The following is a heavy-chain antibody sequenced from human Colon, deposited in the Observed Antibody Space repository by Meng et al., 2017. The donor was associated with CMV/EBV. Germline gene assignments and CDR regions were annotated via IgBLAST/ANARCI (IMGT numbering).Heavy chain of an antibody. CDR2: IWYDETEK. CDR1: GFSFRTSH. J-gene: IGHJ4*02. D-gene: IGHD3-3*01. Sequence: GESLKISCAASGFSFRTSHMHWVRQAPGKGLEWVAYIWYDETEKSSADSVRGRFAVSRDNSRNTLYLQMSRLRTEDTAIYYCATDGGFWSLDHWGQGTLVTVSS. V-gene: IGHV3-30*02. CDR3: ATDGGFWSLDH.